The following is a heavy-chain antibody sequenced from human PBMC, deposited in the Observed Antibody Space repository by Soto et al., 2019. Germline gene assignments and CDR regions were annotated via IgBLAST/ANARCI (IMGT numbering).Heavy chain of an antibody. CDR1: GGSISSYY. Sequence: SETLSLTCTVSGGSISSYYWSWIRQPPGKGLEWIGYIYYSGSTNYNPSLKSRVTISVDTSKNQFSLKLSSVTAADTAVYYCARVYSSGWYVVFDYWGQGTLVTGSS. V-gene: IGHV4-59*01. CDR2: IYYSGST. J-gene: IGHJ4*02. CDR3: ARVYSSGWYVVFDY. D-gene: IGHD6-19*01.